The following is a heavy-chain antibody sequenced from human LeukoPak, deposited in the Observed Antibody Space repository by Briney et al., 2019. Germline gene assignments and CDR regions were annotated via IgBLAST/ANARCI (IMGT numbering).Heavy chain of an antibody. J-gene: IGHJ3*02. D-gene: IGHD3-22*01. CDR1: GGTFTSYS. CDR2: INPIVGTA. V-gene: IGHV1-46*01. CDR3: ARGDTYYYDSSGYFCAFDI. Sequence: ASVKVSCKASGGTFTSYSINWVRQAPGQGLEWMGRINPIVGTASYAQKFQGRVTMTRDASTSTVYMELSSLRSDDTAVYYLARGDTYYYDSSGYFCAFDIWGQGTMVTVSS.